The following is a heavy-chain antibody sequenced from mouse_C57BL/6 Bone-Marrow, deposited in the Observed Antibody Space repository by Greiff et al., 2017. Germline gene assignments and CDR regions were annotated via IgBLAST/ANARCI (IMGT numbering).Heavy chain of an antibody. J-gene: IGHJ1*03. Sequence: QVQLQQSGAELVRPGTSVKLSCKASGYTFTSYWMHWVKQRPGKGLEWIGVIDPSDSYTNYNQKLKCKATLTVDTASSRAYMQLSSLTSEDSAVYYCATDYDDWYFDVWGTGTTVTVSS. D-gene: IGHD2-4*01. CDR3: ATDYDDWYFDV. CDR2: IDPSDSYT. V-gene: IGHV1-59*01. CDR1: GYTFTSYW.